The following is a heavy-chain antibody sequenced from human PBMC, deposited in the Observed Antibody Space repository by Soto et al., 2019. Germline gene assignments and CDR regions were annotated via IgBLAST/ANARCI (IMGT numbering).Heavy chain of an antibody. Sequence: GASVKVSCKASGYTFTSYYMHWVRQAPGQGLEWMGIINPSGGSTSYAQKFQGRVTMTRDTSTSTVYMELSSLRPEDTAVYYCARDYLPVVVAATRRNYYGMDVWGQGTTVTVSS. CDR3: ARDYLPVVVAATRRNYYGMDV. D-gene: IGHD2-15*01. CDR2: INPSGGST. J-gene: IGHJ6*02. V-gene: IGHV1-46*01. CDR1: GYTFTSYY.